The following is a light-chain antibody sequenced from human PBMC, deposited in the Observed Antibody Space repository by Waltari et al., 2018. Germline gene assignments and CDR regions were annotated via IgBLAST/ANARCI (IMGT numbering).Light chain of an antibody. CDR1: GSDF. V-gene: IGLV2-11*01. CDR2: DIF. CDR3: CSFEGTWV. Sequence: QSARTRPHSVSGSVGGPVTFSGTGTGSDFVSWYQQLPAKAPKLLIYDIFQRPSGVPDRFFGSKSGNSASLTVSGLQTEDEADYYCCSFEGTWVFGGGTKLTVL. J-gene: IGLJ3*02.